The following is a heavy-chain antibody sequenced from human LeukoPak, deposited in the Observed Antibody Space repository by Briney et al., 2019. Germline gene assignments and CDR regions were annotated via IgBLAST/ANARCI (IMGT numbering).Heavy chain of an antibody. J-gene: IGHJ4*02. D-gene: IGHD3-10*01. Sequence: SQTLSLTCAISGDSVSRTNAAWNWIRQSPSRGLEWLGRTYYRTKWYSDSAVSVKSRIIINPDTSKNQFSLQLNSVTPEDTAVYYCARGGLGMTVALFDQWGQGTPVIVSS. CDR1: GDSVSRTNAA. V-gene: IGHV6-1*01. CDR3: ARGGLGMTVALFDQ. CDR2: TYYRTKWYS.